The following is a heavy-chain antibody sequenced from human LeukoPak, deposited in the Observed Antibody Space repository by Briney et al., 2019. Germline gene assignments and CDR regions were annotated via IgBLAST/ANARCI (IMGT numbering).Heavy chain of an antibody. D-gene: IGHD3-10*01. CDR1: VYTLTGYP. J-gene: IGHJ5*02. Sequence: ASVKPSCKASVYTLTGYPMHWVRQTPGQRLEWMGWINPNTGGTNYAQKFQGRVTMTRDTSISTAYMELSRLRSDDTAVYYCATLLSALETKPWGQGTQVTVSS. V-gene: IGHV1-2*02. CDR2: INPNTGGT. CDR3: ATLLSALETKP.